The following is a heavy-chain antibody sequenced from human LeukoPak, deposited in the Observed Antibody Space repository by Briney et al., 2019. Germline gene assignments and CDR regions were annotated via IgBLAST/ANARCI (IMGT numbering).Heavy chain of an antibody. CDR3: ARFDGYNQAGHDY. D-gene: IGHD5-24*01. Sequence: GASVKVSCKAPGYTFTGYYMHWVRQAPGQGLEWMGWINPNSGGTNYAQKFQGRVTMTRDTSISTAYMELSSLRSEDTAVYYCARFDGYNQAGHDYWGQGTLVTVSS. CDR2: INPNSGGT. CDR1: GYTFTGYY. J-gene: IGHJ4*02. V-gene: IGHV1-2*02.